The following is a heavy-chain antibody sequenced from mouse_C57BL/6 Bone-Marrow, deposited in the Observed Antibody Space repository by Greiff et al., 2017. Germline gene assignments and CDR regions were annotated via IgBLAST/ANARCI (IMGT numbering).Heavy chain of an antibody. CDR3: AIEDGYFPWFAY. J-gene: IGHJ3*01. CDR1: GYTFTSYW. CDR2: IHPSDSDT. D-gene: IGHD2-3*01. V-gene: IGHV1-74*01. Sequence: QVQLKQPGAELVKPGASVKVSCKASGYTFTSYWMHWVKQRPGQGLEWIGRIHPSDSDTNYNQKFKGKATLTVDKSSSTAYMQLSSLTSEDSAVYYCAIEDGYFPWFAYWGQGTLVTVSA.